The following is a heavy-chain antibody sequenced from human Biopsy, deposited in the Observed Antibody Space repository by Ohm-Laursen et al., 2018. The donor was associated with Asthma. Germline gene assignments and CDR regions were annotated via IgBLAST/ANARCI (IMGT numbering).Heavy chain of an antibody. CDR2: IYYTGSD. CDR1: VGSVSTGSYY. J-gene: IGHJ6*02. V-gene: IGHV4-61*01. CDR3: ARGPNYHGSGRAPVGMDV. D-gene: IGHD3-10*01. Sequence: GTLSLTCTVSVGSVSTGSYYWSWLRQPPGKGLEWLGYIYYTGSDNYNHSLKSRVTISVDTSKNQFSLRLNSVTAADTAVYYCARGPNYHGSGRAPVGMDVWGQGTTVTVSS.